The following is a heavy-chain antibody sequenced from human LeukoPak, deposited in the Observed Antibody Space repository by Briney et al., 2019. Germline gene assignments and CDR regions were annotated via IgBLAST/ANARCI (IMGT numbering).Heavy chain of an antibody. CDR1: GFTFSSHW. V-gene: IGHV3-74*01. J-gene: IGHJ4*02. CDR2: ISTDGSTT. Sequence: GGSLRLSCAASGFTFSSHWMHWVRQAPGKGLVWVSRISTDGSTTSYADSVKGRFTVSRDNAKNTVYLQMDSLRAEDTAVYYCARDRTTVSLFDYWGQGALATVSP. D-gene: IGHD4-17*01. CDR3: ARDRTTVSLFDY.